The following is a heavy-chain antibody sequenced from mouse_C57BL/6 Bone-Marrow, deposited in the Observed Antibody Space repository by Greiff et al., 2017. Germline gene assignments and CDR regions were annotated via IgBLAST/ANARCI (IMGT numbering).Heavy chain of an antibody. V-gene: IGHV1-81*01. CDR3: ARWGYDGYYDYAMDY. CDR2: IYPRSGNT. J-gene: IGHJ4*01. CDR1: GYTFTSYG. D-gene: IGHD2-3*01. Sequence: QVQLQQSGAELARPGASVTLSCTASGYTFTSYGISWVKQRTGQGLEWIGEIYPRSGNTYYNEKFKGKATLTADKSYSTAYMELRSLTSEDSAVYFCARWGYDGYYDYAMDYWGQGTSGTVSS.